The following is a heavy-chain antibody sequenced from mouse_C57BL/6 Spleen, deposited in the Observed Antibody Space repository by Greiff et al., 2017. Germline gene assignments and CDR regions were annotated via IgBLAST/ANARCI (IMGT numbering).Heavy chain of an antibody. CDR2: IHPNSGST. D-gene: IGHD2-1*01. CDR3: ARYGNFSGY. Sequence: QVPLQQPGAELVKPGASVKLSCTASGYTFTSYWMRWVKQRPGQGLEWIGMIHPNSGSTNYNEKFKSKAILTVDKSSSTAYLQLSSLTSEDSAVYYCARYGNFSGYWGQSTTLTVSS. J-gene: IGHJ2*01. V-gene: IGHV1-64*01. CDR1: GYTFTSYW.